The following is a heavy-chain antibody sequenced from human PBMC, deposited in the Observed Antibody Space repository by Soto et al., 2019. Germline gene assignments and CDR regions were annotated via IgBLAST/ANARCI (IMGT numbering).Heavy chain of an antibody. CDR3: ARVAVEPEEGAFDF. V-gene: IGHV4-4*02. Sequence: QVQLQESGPGLVKPSGTLSLTCAVSGGSISSSNWWRWVRQPPGKGLEWIGEIYHIGSTNYNPSLKSQVTISVDKSKNQCSLRLSYVTAADTAVYYCARVAVEPEEGAFDFWGQGTMVTVSS. J-gene: IGHJ3*01. D-gene: IGHD2-15*01. CDR2: IYHIGST. CDR1: GGSISSSNW.